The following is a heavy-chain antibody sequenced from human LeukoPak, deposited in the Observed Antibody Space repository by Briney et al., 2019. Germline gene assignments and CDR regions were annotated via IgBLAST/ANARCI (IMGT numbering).Heavy chain of an antibody. V-gene: IGHV4-39*01. CDR3: ARPTAPTTLHDFDY. CDR2: IYYRGRA. Sequence: NPSETLSLTCTVSGGSIDSSSYYWVWIRQAPGKGLEWIGSIYYRGRAYYNPSLKSRVTISVDTSKNQFSLRLRSVTAADTAVYYCARPTAPTTLHDFDYWGQGTLVTVSS. J-gene: IGHJ4*02. D-gene: IGHD1-26*01. CDR1: GGSIDSSSYY.